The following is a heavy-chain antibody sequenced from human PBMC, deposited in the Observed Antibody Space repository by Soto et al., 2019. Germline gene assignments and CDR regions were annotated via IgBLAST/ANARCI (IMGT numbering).Heavy chain of an antibody. CDR1: GYTFTSYG. CDR3: ARLRPFIFFRGFPSLDY. CDR2: ISAYNGNT. D-gene: IGHD3-3*01. J-gene: IGHJ4*02. Sequence: GASVKVSCKASGYTFTSYGISWVRQAPGQGLEWMGWISAYNGNTNYAQKLQGRVTMTTDTSTSTAYMELRSLRSDDTAVYYCARLRPFIFFRGFPSLDYWGQGTLVTVSS. V-gene: IGHV1-18*04.